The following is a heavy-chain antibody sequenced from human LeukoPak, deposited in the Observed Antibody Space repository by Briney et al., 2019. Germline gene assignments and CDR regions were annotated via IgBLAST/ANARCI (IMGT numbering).Heavy chain of an antibody. CDR3: TSRPTPFYYYDSSASDAFES. J-gene: IGHJ3*02. D-gene: IGHD3-22*01. Sequence: GGSLKLSCAASGFTFSGSAIHWVRQASGIGLEWLGRIRSKANSYATAYAASVNGRFTISRDDSQNTAYLQMNSLKTEDTAVYYCTSRPTPFYYYDSSASDAFESWGQGTMDTVSS. V-gene: IGHV3-73*01. CDR1: GFTFSGSA. CDR2: IRSKANSYAT.